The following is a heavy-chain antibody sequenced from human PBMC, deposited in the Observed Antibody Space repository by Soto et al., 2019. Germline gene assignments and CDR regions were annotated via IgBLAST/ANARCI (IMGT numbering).Heavy chain of an antibody. CDR1: GFSISSGYY. D-gene: IGHD3-22*01. CDR3: ARGAYYYDSSGSHSFDY. Sequence: PSETLSLTCTVSGFSISSGYYWGWVRQPPGKGLEWTGSIYFSGSTYYNPSLKSRVAISVDTSKSQFSLKLSSVTAADTAVYYCARGAYYYDSSGSHSFDYWGQGTLVTVSS. J-gene: IGHJ4*02. CDR2: IYFSGST. V-gene: IGHV4-38-2*02.